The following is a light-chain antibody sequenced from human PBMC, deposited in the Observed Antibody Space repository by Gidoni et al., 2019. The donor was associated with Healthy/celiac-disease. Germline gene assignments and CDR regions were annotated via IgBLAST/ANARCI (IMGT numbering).Light chain of an antibody. CDR2: RVS. CDR3: MQGTHWPYT. Sequence: DAVLTQSPLSLHVTLGQPASISCSSSQSLLHSDGHVHLNWFQQRPGQSPRRLIYRVSNRDSGVPDRFSGSGSGTDFTLKISRVEAEDLGVYYCMQGTHWPYTFGQGTKLEIK. CDR1: QSLLHSDGHVH. J-gene: IGKJ2*01. V-gene: IGKV2-30*02.